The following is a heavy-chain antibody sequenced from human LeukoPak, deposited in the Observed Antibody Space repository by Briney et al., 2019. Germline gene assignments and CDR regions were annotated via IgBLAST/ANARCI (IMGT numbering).Heavy chain of an antibody. D-gene: IGHD2-15*01. CDR3: ATSLVGCSGGSCYGNWFDP. CDR2: FDPEDGET. CDR1: GYTLTELS. Sequence: ASVKVSCKVSGYTLTELSMHWVRQAPGKGLEWMGGFDPEDGETIYAQKFQGRVTMTEDTSTDTAYMELSSLRSEDTAVYYCATSLVGCSGGSCYGNWFDPWGQGTLVTVSS. V-gene: IGHV1-24*01. J-gene: IGHJ5*02.